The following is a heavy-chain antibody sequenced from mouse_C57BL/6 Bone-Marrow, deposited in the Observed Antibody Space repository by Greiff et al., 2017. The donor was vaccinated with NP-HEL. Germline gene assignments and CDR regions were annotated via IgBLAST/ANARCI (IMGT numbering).Heavy chain of an antibody. CDR1: GYTFTSYW. Sequence: QVQLQQSGAELVKPGASVKLSCKASGYTFTSYWMHWVKQRPGQGLEWIGMIHPNSGSTNYNEKFKSKATLTVDKSSSTAYMQLSSLTSEDSAVYYCARERDTTSDYWGQGTTLTVSS. CDR3: ARERDTTSDY. D-gene: IGHD5-5*01. CDR2: IHPNSGST. V-gene: IGHV1-64*01. J-gene: IGHJ2*01.